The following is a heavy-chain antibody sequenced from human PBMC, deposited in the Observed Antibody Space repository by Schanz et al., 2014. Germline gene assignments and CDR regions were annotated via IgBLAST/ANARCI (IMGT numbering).Heavy chain of an antibody. V-gene: IGHV3-23*04. J-gene: IGHJ3*02. Sequence: VQLVESGGGLVQPGGSLRLSCASSGFSFTTYAMSWVRQAPGKGLEWVSSISSGGGSTYYADSVKGRFTISRDNSKNTRYIQMNSLRSEDAAVYYCTKGRYGELTDFDIWGQGTMVTVSS. CDR2: ISSGGGST. CDR1: GFSFTTYA. D-gene: IGHD3-10*01. CDR3: TKGRYGELTDFDI.